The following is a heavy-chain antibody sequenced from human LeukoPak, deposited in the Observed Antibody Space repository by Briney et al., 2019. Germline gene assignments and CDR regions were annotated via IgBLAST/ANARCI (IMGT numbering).Heavy chain of an antibody. CDR2: INHSGST. Sequence: SETLSLTCAVYGGSFSGYYWSWIRQPPGKGLEWIGEINHSGSTNYNPSLKSRVTISVDTSKNQFSLKLSSVTAADTAVYYCARVPGLRGGYYYYYYMDVWGKGTMVTVSS. V-gene: IGHV4-34*01. J-gene: IGHJ6*03. CDR3: ARVPGLRGGYYYYYYMDV. CDR1: GGSFSGYY. D-gene: IGHD3-16*01.